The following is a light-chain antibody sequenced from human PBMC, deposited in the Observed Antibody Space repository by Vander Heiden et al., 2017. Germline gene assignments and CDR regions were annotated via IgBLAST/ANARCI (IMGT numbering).Light chain of an antibody. V-gene: IGKV4-1*01. CDR1: QSVLYSSNNSNY. CDR2: WAS. Sequence: DIVMTQSPDSLAVSLGERATINCKSSQSVLYSSNNSNYLAWYQQKPGQPPKLLIYWASTRESGVPDRFSGSGSGTDFTLTISSLQAEDVAVYYCQQYYSTPPTFGQGTKVEIK. CDR3: QQYYSTPPT. J-gene: IGKJ1*01.